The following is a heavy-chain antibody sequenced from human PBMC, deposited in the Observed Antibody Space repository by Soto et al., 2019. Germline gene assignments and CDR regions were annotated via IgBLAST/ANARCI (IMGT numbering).Heavy chain of an antibody. Sequence: EVQLLESGGGLVQPGGSLRLSCAASGFTFSSYAMSWVRQAPGKELEWVSAISGSGGSTYYADSVKGRFTISRDNSKNTLYLQMNSLRAEDTAVYYCAKDPNDSSGYYLSDFDYWGQGTLVTVSS. J-gene: IGHJ4*02. CDR2: ISGSGGST. V-gene: IGHV3-23*01. CDR3: AKDPNDSSGYYLSDFDY. CDR1: GFTFSSYA. D-gene: IGHD3-22*01.